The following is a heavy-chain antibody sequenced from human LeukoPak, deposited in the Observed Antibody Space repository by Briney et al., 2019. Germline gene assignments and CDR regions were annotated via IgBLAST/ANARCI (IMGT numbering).Heavy chain of an antibody. CDR3: VRDPHALDY. Sequence: GGSLRLSRAASGFTFSSYSRNWVRQSPGKGLEWISYITSRSSPIHYADSVKGRFTISRDNAKNSLYLQMNSPRDEDTAVYYCVRDPHALDYWGRGILVTVSS. V-gene: IGHV3-48*02. CDR1: GFTFSSYS. CDR2: ITSRSSPI. J-gene: IGHJ4*02.